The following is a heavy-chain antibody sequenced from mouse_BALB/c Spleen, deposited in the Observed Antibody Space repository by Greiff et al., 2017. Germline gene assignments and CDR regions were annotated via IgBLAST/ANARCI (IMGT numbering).Heavy chain of an antibody. J-gene: IGHJ2*01. CDR3: ARMGLGTRSYFDY. CDR1: GYTFTSYT. V-gene: IGHV1-4*01. CDR2: INPSSGYT. Sequence: QVHVKQSGAELARPGASVKMSCKASGYTFTSYTMHWVKQRPGQGLEWIGYINPSSGYTNYNQKFKDKATLTADKSSSTAYMQLSSLTSEDSAVYYCARMGLGTRSYFDYWGQGTTLTVSS. D-gene: IGHD4-1*01.